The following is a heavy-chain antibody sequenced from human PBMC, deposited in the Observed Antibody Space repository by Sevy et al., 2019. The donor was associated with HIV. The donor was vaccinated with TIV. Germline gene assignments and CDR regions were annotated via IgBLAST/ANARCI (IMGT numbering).Heavy chain of an antibody. CDR2: IKRDGREK. CDR3: ARDCSGATGLWGLDV. CDR1: GFTFSNYW. V-gene: IGHV3-7*03. Sequence: GGSLRLSCAASGFTFSNYWMSWVRQAPGKGLEWVANIKRDGREKYYVASVKGRFTISRDNAKTSLYLQMNSLRAEDTAVYYCARDCSGATGLWGLDVWGQGTTVTVSS. J-gene: IGHJ6*02. D-gene: IGHD2-15*01.